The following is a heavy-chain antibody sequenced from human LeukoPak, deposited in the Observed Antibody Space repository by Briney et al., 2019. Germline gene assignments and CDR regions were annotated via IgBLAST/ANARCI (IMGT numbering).Heavy chain of an antibody. CDR3: ARGGLENGDHSNDGFDI. D-gene: IGHD2-21*01. Sequence: SETLSLTCTVSGGSISGYYWSWIRQPPGKGLEWIGYIYYSGSTKYNPSLKSRVTMSVDTSRNQFSLKLSSVTAADTAVYYCARGGLENGDHSNDGFDIWGQGTMVTVPS. J-gene: IGHJ3*02. V-gene: IGHV4-59*01. CDR2: IYYSGST. CDR1: GGSISGYY.